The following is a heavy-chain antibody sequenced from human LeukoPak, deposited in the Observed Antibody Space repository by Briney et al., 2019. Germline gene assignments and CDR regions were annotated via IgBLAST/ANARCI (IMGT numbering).Heavy chain of an antibody. Sequence: GGSLRLSCAASGFTFSSYWMHWVRQAPGKGLVWVSRNNTDGSSTSYADSVKGRFTISRDNAKNTLYLQMNSLRAEDTAVYYCARAVRSDYWGQGTLVTVSS. J-gene: IGHJ4*02. V-gene: IGHV3-74*01. D-gene: IGHD3-16*02. CDR1: GFTFSSYW. CDR3: ARAVRSDY. CDR2: NNTDGSST.